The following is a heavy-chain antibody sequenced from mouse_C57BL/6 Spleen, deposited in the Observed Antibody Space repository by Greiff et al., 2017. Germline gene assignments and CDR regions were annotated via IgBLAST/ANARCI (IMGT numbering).Heavy chain of an antibody. CDR2: IRLKSDNYAT. V-gene: IGHV6-3*01. CDR1: GFTFSNYW. Sequence: EVKVEESGGGLVQPGGSMKLSCVASGFTFSNYWMNWVRQSPEKGLEWVAQIRLKSDNYATHYAESVKGRFTISRDDSKSSVYLQMNNLRAEDTGIYYCTVHTTGVATRAMDYWGQGTSVTVSS. J-gene: IGHJ4*01. D-gene: IGHD1-1*01. CDR3: TVHTTGVATRAMDY.